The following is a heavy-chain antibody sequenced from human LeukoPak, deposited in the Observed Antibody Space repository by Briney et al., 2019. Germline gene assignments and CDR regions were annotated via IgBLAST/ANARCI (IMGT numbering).Heavy chain of an antibody. CDR2: IYPGDSDT. CDR3: ARRPVEYGSGSYYQNYFDY. Sequence: GESLKISCKGSGYSFPSYWIAWVRQTPGKGLEWMGIIYPGDSDTRYSPSFQGQVTMSVDKSISTAYLQWSSLKASDTAMYYCARRPVEYGSGSYYQNYFDYWGQGTLVTVSS. V-gene: IGHV5-51*01. J-gene: IGHJ4*02. CDR1: GYSFPSYW. D-gene: IGHD3-10*01.